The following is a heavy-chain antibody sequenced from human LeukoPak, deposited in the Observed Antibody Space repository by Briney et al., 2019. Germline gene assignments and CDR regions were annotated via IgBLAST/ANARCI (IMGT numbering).Heavy chain of an antibody. CDR2: FDPEDGET. CDR3: ATERYYDILTGYWFDP. D-gene: IGHD3-9*01. Sequence: ASVKVSCKVSGYTLTELSMHWVRQAPGKGLEWMGGFDPEDGETIYAQKFQGRVTITEDTSTDTAYMELSSLRSEDTAVYYCATERYYDILTGYWFDPWGQGTLVTVSS. J-gene: IGHJ5*02. V-gene: IGHV1-24*01. CDR1: GYTLTELS.